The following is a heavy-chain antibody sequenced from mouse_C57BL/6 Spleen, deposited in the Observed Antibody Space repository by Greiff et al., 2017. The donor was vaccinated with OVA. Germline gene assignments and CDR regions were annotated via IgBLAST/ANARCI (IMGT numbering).Heavy chain of an antibody. D-gene: IGHD1-1*01. V-gene: IGHV1-18*01. CDR2: INPNNGGN. J-gene: IGHJ3*01. CDR1: GYTFTDYN. Sequence: EVQLQQSGPELVKPGASVKIPCKASGYTFTDYNMDWVKQSHGKSLEWIGDINPNNGGNIYNQKFKGKATLTVDKSSSTAYMELRSLTSEDTAVYYCARSHYYGSSYGFAYWGQGTLVTVSA. CDR3: ARSHYYGSSYGFAY.